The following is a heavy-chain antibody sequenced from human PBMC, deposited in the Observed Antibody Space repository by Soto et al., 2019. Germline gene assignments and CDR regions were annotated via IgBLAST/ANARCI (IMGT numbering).Heavy chain of an antibody. V-gene: IGHV1-18*01. D-gene: IGHD2-15*01. J-gene: IGHJ4*02. Sequence: QVQLVQSAAKVKKPGASVSVACKASGYTFTSYGISWVRQAPGQGLEWMGWISAYNGNTNYAQKLQGRVTMTTDTSTSTAYMELRSLRSDDAAVYYCARFIFCSGRSCYLGSYYYDYWGQGTLVTVSS. CDR2: ISAYNGNT. CDR3: ARFIFCSGRSCYLGSYYYDY. CDR1: GYTFTSYG.